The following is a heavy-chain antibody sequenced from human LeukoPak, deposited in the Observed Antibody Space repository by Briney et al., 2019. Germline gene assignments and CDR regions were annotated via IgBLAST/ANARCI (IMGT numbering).Heavy chain of an antibody. CDR1: GASISRGTYY. CDR3: ARGSLTVDP. Sequence: PSETLSLTCSVSGASISRGTYYWSWIRQPAGKGLEWIGRVSSSGSTNYNPSLNSRVTISLDTSKNQLSLNLNSVTAADTAVYFCARGSLTVDPWGQGTLVTVSS. CDR2: VSSSGST. J-gene: IGHJ5*02. V-gene: IGHV4-61*02.